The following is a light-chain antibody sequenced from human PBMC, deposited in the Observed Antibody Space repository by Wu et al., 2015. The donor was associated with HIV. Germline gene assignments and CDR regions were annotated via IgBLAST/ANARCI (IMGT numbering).Light chain of an antibody. CDR3: QQYNNWPLT. CDR1: QNINRN. J-gene: IGKJ4*01. CDR2: GAS. V-gene: IGKV3-15*01. Sequence: EIVMTQSPATLSVSPGERATLSCRASQNINRNLAWYQQKSGQVPRLLIYGASTRATGIPARFSGSGRGSGTEFTLTISSLQSEDFAVYYCQQYNNWPLTFGGGTKVEDQT.